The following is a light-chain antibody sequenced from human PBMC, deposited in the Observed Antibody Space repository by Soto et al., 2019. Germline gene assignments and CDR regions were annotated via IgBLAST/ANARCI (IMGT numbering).Light chain of an antibody. J-gene: IGKJ1*01. CDR1: QSVSSY. V-gene: IGKV3D-15*01. CDR3: QQYNNWPPTWT. CDR2: DAS. Sequence: DIVMTQSPATLSLSPGERATLSCRASQSVSSYLAWYQQKPGQAPRLLIYDASNRATGIPARFSGSGSGTDFTLTISSLQSEDFAVYYCQQYNNWPPTWTFGQGTKVDIK.